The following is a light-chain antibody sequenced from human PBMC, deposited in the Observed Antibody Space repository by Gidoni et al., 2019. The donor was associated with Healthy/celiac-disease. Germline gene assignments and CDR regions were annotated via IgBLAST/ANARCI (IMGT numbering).Light chain of an antibody. CDR3: QQSYSTPRT. V-gene: IGKV1-39*01. Sequence: IQLPQPPSSLSASVGDRVPITCRASQSISSYLNWYQQKPGKAPKLLIYAASSLQSGVPSRFSGSGSGTDFTLTISSLQPEDFATYYCQQSYSTPRTFGGGTKVEIK. CDR1: QSISSY. CDR2: AAS. J-gene: IGKJ4*02.